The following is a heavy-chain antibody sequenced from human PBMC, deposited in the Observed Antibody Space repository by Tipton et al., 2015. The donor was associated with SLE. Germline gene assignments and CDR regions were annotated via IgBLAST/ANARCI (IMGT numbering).Heavy chain of an antibody. Sequence: TLSLTCAVYRGSFSGYYWSWIRRPPGKGLEWIGSIYYDETTYYNPSLKSRVTISVDTSKNQFSLKLSSVTAADTAVYYCARAGGGDSNWFDPWGQGTLVTVSS. D-gene: IGHD2-21*01. CDR1: RGSFSGYY. V-gene: IGHV4-34*01. CDR2: IYYDETT. J-gene: IGHJ5*02. CDR3: ARAGGGDSNWFDP.